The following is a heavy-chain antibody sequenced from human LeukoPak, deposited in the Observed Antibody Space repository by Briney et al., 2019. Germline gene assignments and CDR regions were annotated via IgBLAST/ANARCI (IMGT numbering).Heavy chain of an antibody. D-gene: IGHD2-2*01. J-gene: IGHJ4*02. CDR1: GYTLTELS. CDR2: FDPEDGET. CDR3: ATLVPAATRRGFDY. Sequence: GASVKVSCDVSGYTLTELSMHWVRQAPGKGLEWMGGFDPEDGETIYAQKFQGRVTMTEDTSTDTAYMELSSLRSEDTAVYYCATLVPAATRRGFDYWGQGTLVTVSS. V-gene: IGHV1-24*01.